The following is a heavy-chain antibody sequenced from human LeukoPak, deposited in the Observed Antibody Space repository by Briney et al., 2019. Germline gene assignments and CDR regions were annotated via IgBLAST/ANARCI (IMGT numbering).Heavy chain of an antibody. CDR1: GGSISSYY. Sequence: SETLSLTCTVSGGSISSYYWGWIREPPGKGLEWIGYIYYSGSTNYNPSLKSRVTISVDTSKNQFSLKLSSVTAADTAVYYCARGSGYWFDPWGQGTLVTVSS. CDR2: IYYSGST. CDR3: ARGSGYWFDP. J-gene: IGHJ5*02. V-gene: IGHV4-59*01.